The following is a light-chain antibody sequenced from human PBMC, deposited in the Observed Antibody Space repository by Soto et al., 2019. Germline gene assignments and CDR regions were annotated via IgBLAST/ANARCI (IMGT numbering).Light chain of an antibody. CDR1: QTISSW. V-gene: IGKV1-5*03. CDR2: KAS. Sequence: DIQMTQSPSTLSGSVGDRVTITCRASQTISSWLAWYQQKPGKAPKLLIYKASTLKSGVPSRFSGSGAGTEFTLTISSLQPDDFATYYCQHYNSYSEAVGQGTKVDSK. CDR3: QHYNSYSEA. J-gene: IGKJ1*01.